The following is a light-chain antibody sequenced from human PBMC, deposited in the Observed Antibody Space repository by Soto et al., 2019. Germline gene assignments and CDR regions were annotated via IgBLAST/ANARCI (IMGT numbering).Light chain of an antibody. J-gene: IGLJ3*02. Sequence: QPVLTQSPSASASLGASVKLTCTLSSGHSSYAIAWPQQQPEKGPRYLMKLNSDGSHSKGDGIPDRFSGSSSGAERYLTISSLQAEDEADYYCQTWGTGIPWVFGGGTKLTVL. V-gene: IGLV4-69*01. CDR2: LNSDGSH. CDR1: SGHSSYA. CDR3: QTWGTGIPWV.